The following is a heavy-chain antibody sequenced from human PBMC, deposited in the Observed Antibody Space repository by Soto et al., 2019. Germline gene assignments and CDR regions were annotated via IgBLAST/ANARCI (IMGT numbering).Heavy chain of an antibody. J-gene: IGHJ4*02. CDR2: ISGSGGST. CDR3: ARPPAREGGYFDC. V-gene: IGHV3-23*01. CDR1: GVTFSSYA. Sequence: GGSLRLSCAASGVTFSSYAMSWVRQAPGKGLEWVSAISGSGGSTYYADSVKGRFTISRDNSKNTLYLQMNSLRAEDTAVYYCARPPAREGGYFDCWGQGTLVTGSS. D-gene: IGHD6-6*01.